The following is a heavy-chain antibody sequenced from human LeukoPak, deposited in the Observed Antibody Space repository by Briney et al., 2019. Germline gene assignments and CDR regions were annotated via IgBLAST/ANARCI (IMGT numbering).Heavy chain of an antibody. Sequence: GESLKISCQISASNIPNWWIGWVRQMPGKGLDWMGVIYPGDSNTRYSPSFQGQVTISADKSLNTAYLQRSSLKASDTAMYYCAALRYGDYIRYWGQGTLVTVSS. J-gene: IGHJ4*02. CDR2: IYPGDSNT. D-gene: IGHD5/OR15-5a*01. V-gene: IGHV5-51*01. CDR3: AALRYGDYIRY. CDR1: ASNIPNWW.